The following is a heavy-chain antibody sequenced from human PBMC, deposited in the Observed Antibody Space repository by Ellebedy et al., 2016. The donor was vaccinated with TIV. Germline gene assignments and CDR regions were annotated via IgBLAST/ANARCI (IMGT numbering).Heavy chain of an antibody. V-gene: IGHV3-23*01. CDR1: GFIFSSYV. CDR2: IGGTGGRT. J-gene: IGHJ4*02. Sequence: GESLKISXAASGFIFSSYVMNWVRQAPGKGLEWVSVIGGTGGRTFYADSVKGRFTISRDHSKNTLYLQMNSLRVDDTAVYYCASNADQGYWGQGTLVTVSS. CDR3: ASNADQGY. D-gene: IGHD4-11*01.